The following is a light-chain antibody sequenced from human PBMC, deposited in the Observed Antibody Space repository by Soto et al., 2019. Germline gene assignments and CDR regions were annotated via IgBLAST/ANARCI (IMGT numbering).Light chain of an antibody. Sequence: EIVLTQSPGTLSLSPGERATLYCRASQGISINYLAWYQQKPGQAPRLLFYGASNWAIGIPDRFRRIVSGTDFTLTIRSLEPEDCAVYFGQQYADSTITFGQLTRLEIK. CDR1: QGISINY. J-gene: IGKJ5*01. V-gene: IGKV3-20*01. CDR3: QQYADSTIT. CDR2: GAS.